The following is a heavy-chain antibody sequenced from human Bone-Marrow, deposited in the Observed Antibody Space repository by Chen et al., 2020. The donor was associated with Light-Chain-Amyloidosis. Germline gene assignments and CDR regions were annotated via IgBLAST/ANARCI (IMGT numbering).Heavy chain of an antibody. V-gene: IGHV4-61*02. CDR1: GDSLFNDKYY. Sequence: QVQLQESGPGLVKPSQTLSPTCPVSGDSLFNDKYYWHGIRQPAGKGLEWIVRVYNSGSTRYNPSLKSRITISVNTAKNQFSLNLTSVTATDTAVYYCVRDVMSTTGHRWFESWGQGTVVTVS. CDR3: VRDVMSTTGHRWFES. CDR2: VYNSGST. J-gene: IGHJ5*01. D-gene: IGHD1-26*01.